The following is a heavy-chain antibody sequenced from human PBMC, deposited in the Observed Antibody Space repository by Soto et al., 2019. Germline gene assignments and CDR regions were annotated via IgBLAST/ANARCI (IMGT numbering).Heavy chain of an antibody. V-gene: IGHV5-10-1*01. CDR3: ARHGPYYDSSGYYFDY. J-gene: IGHJ4*02. CDR2: IDPSDSYT. D-gene: IGHD3-22*01. CDR1: GYSFTSYW. Sequence: LKISCKGSGYSFTSYWISWVRQMPGKGLEWMGRIDPSDSYTNYSPSFQGHVTISADKSISTAYLQWSSLKASDTAMYYCARHGPYYDSSGYYFDYWGQGTLVTVSS.